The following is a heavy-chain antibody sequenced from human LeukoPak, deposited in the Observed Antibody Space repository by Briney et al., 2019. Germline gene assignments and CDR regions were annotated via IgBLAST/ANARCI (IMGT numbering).Heavy chain of an antibody. Sequence: SETLSLTCTVSGGSISSGSYYWSWIRQPAGKGLEWIGRIYTSGSTNYNPSLKSRVTMSVDTSKNQFSLKLSSVTAADTAVYYCARVDTATSYYFDYWGQGTLVTVSS. CDR2: IYTSGST. V-gene: IGHV4-61*02. D-gene: IGHD5-18*01. J-gene: IGHJ4*02. CDR3: ARVDTATSYYFDY. CDR1: GGSISSGSYY.